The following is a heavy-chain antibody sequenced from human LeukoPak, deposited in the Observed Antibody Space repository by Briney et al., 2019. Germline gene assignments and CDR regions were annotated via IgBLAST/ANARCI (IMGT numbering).Heavy chain of an antibody. CDR3: SRGSGPFCPFGH. CDR2: VSLAGRT. J-gene: IGHJ4*02. D-gene: IGHD1-26*01. V-gene: IGHV4-4*02. CDR1: GGSIATTNY. Sequence: SGTLSLTCGVSGGSIATTNYWSWVRQPPGGGLEWIGEVSLAGRTRYNPSLKNRVNISIDESKNHLYLNLASVTAADTAVYYCSRGSGPFCPFGHWGQGTLVAVTS.